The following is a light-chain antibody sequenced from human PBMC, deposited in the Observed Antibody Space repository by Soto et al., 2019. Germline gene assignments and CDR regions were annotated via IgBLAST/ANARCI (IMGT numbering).Light chain of an antibody. Sequence: DIQMTQSPSTLSASVGDRVTITCRASQSISSWLAWYQQKPGKAPKVLIYKASNLESGVPSRFSGSVSGTEFSLTISSLQPDDFATYYCQQYNSFWTFGQGTKVDIK. V-gene: IGKV1-5*03. CDR3: QQYNSFWT. J-gene: IGKJ1*01. CDR2: KAS. CDR1: QSISSW.